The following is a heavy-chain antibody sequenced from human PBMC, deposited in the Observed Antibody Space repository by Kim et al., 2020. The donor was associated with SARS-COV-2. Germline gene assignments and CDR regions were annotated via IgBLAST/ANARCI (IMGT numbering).Heavy chain of an antibody. CDR2: YSGGNT. D-gene: IGHD1-1*01. J-gene: IGHJ1*01. V-gene: IGHV3-53*01. CDR3: ARWILDQYQD. Sequence: GGSLRLSCAASGLDVTSYFMSWVRQAPGEGLEWVPPPFSDYSGGNTHYADSVKGRFTISRDKYKNTVFLQMNRLRVEDTAVYYCARWILDQYQDWGQGTLVTVSS. CDR1: GLDVTSYF.